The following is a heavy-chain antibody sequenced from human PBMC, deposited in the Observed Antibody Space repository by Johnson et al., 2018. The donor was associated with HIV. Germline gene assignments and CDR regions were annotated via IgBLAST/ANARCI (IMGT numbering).Heavy chain of an antibody. CDR3: AKGEAQEGWIQLWSYAFDF. D-gene: IGHD5-18*01. J-gene: IGHJ3*01. CDR1: GFTFSNYG. CDR2: IRNDGSNK. V-gene: IGHV3-30*02. Sequence: VQLVESGGAVVRPGGSLRLSCAASGFTFSNYGMHWVRQAPGKGLEWVAFIRNDGSNKYYADSVKGRFPISSDNSRNTLYLQMSNLRTEDTAVYYCAKGEAQEGWIQLWSYAFDFWGRGTMVTVSS.